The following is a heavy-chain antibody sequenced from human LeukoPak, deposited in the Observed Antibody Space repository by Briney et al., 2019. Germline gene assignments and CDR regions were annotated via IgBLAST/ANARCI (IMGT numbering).Heavy chain of an antibody. CDR3: ARDKVVGATYFDY. CDR2: IKQDGSEK. D-gene: IGHD1-26*01. CDR1: EFTISSYW. J-gene: IGHJ4*02. Sequence: PGGSLRLSCAVSEFTISSYWMSWVRQAPGKGLEWVANIKQDGSEKYYVDSVKGRFTTSRDNAKNSLYLQMNSLRAEDTAVYYCARDKVVGATYFDYWGQGTLVTVSS. V-gene: IGHV3-7*01.